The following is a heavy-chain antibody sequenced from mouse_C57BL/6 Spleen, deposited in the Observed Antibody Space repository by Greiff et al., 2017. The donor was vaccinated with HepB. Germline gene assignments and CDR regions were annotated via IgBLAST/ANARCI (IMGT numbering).Heavy chain of an antibody. CDR1: GYTFTSYW. D-gene: IGHD2-4*01. J-gene: IGHJ3*01. CDR2: IHPNSGST. Sequence: QVQLQQPGAELVKPGASVKLSCKASGYTFTSYWMHWVKQRPGQGLEWIGMIHPNSGSTNYNEKFKSKATLTVDKSSSTAYMQLSSLTSEDSAVYYCARRDYDGGAWFAYWGQGTLVTVSA. V-gene: IGHV1-64*01. CDR3: ARRDYDGGAWFAY.